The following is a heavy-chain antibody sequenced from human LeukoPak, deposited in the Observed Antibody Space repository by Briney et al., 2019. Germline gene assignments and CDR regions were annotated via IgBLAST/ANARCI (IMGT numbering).Heavy chain of an antibody. J-gene: IGHJ4*02. V-gene: IGHV4-30-4*01. D-gene: IGHD3-10*01. CDR1: GGSISSGDYY. Sequence: SETLSLTCTVSGGSISSGDYYWSWIRQPPGKGLEWIGYIYYSGSTYYNPSLKSRVTISVDTSKNQISLKLSSVTAADTAVYYCARDNTMVRELDYWGQGTLVTVSS. CDR3: ARDNTMVRELDY. CDR2: IYYSGST.